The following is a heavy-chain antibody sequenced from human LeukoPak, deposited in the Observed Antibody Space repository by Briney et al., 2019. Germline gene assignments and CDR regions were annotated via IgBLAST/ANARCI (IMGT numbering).Heavy chain of an antibody. CDR1: GGSISSYY. V-gene: IGHV4-59*08. D-gene: IGHD6-25*01. J-gene: IGHJ6*03. CDR3: ARQAVLSRDYYYYYMDV. CDR2: IYYSGST. Sequence: PSETLSLTCTVSGGSISSYYWSWIRQPPGKGLEWIGYIYYSGSTNYNPSLKGRVTISVDTSKNQFSLKLSSVTAADTAVYYCARQAVLSRDYYYYYMDVWGKGTTVTVSS.